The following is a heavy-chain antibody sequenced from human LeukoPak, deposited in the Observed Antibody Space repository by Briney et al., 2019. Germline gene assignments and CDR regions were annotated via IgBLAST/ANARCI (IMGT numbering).Heavy chain of an antibody. CDR3: ARENRDYYGSGSYSVFDC. CDR2: ISTSETT. J-gene: IGHJ4*02. CDR1: GGFISSYF. V-gene: IGHV4-4*07. D-gene: IGHD3-10*01. Sequence: SETLSLTCTVSGGFISSYFWSWIRQPAGKGLEWIGRISTSETTNYNPSLKSRVTMSVDTSKNQFSLKLSSVTAADTAVYYCARENRDYYGSGSYSVFDCWGQGTLVTVSS.